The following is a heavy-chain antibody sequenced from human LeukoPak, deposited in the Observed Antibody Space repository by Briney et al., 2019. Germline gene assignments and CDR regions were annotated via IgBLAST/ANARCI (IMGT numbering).Heavy chain of an antibody. J-gene: IGHJ4*02. CDR1: GYTFTSYG. Sequence: ASVKVSCKASGYTFTSYGISWVRQAPGQGLEWMGWISAYNGNTNYAQKLQGRVTMTTDTSTSTAYMELRSLRSDDTAVYYCAGDHLAWIRSDYWGQGTLVTVSS. CDR3: AGDHLAWIRSDY. CDR2: ISAYNGNT. V-gene: IGHV1-18*01. D-gene: IGHD2-2*03.